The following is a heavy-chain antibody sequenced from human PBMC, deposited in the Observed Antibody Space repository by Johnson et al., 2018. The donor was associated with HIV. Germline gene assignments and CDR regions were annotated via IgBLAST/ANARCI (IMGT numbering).Heavy chain of an antibody. Sequence: QVQLVESGGGVVQPGRSLRLSCAASGFAFSGYALHWVRQAPGKGLEWVAVISYDGTKKYYAGSVTGRFTISRDNSKNTLYLQMNKLRAEDTAVYYCARSVHDYSDYLWGRDACDIWGQGTMVIVSS. CDR1: GFAFSGYA. CDR2: ISYDGTKK. D-gene: IGHD4-11*01. V-gene: IGHV3-30*04. CDR3: ARSVHDYSDYLWGRDACDI. J-gene: IGHJ3*02.